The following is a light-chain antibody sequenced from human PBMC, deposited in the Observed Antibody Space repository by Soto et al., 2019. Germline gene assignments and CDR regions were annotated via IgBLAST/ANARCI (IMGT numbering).Light chain of an antibody. Sequence: QSALTQPASVSGSPGQWITISCTGTSSDVGGYNYVSWYQQHPGKAPKLMIYDVSRPSGVSDRFSGSKSGNTASLTISGLQAEDEADYYCSSYSSSITVVFGGGTKLTVL. CDR1: SSDVGGYNY. CDR2: DVS. CDR3: SSYSSSITVV. J-gene: IGLJ2*01. V-gene: IGLV2-14*03.